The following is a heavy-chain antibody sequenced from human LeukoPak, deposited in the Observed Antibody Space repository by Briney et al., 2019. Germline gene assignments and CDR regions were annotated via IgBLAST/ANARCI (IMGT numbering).Heavy chain of an antibody. CDR2: IYYSGST. J-gene: IGHJ6*02. D-gene: IGHD2-15*01. V-gene: IGHV4-59*01. CDR3: ARGGWRSYYYYYGMDV. CDR1: GGSISSYY. Sequence: SETLSLTCTVSGGSISSYYWSWIRQPPGKGLEWIGYIYYSGSTNYNPSLKSRVTISVDTSKNQFSLKLSSVTAVDTAVYYCARGGWRSYYYYYGMDVWGQGTTVTVSS.